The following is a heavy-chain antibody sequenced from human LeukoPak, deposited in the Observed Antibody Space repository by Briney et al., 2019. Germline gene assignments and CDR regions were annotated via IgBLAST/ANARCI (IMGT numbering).Heavy chain of an antibody. CDR2: INHSGST. CDR3: ARCEYYDFWSGYYTESYYFDY. CDR1: GGSFSGYY. D-gene: IGHD3-3*01. J-gene: IGHJ4*02. Sequence: SETLSLTCAVYGGSFSGYYWSWIRQPPGKGLEWIGEINHSGSTNYNPSLKSRVTISVDTSKNQFSLKLSSVTAADTAVYYCARCEYYDFWSGYYTESYYFDYWGQGTLVTVSS. V-gene: IGHV4-34*01.